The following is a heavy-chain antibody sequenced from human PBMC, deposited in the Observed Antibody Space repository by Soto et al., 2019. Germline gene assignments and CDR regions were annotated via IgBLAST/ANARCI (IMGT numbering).Heavy chain of an antibody. J-gene: IGHJ4*02. D-gene: IGHD5-18*01. V-gene: IGHV4-31*03. CDR2: IYYSGST. Sequence: TLALRCTVSGGSISSDGYYWSWIRQHPGKGLEWIGYIYYSGSTYYNPSLKSRVTISVDTSKNQFSLKLSSVTAADTAVYYCARDRGRGYSYGPFDYWGQGTLVTVSS. CDR3: ARDRGRGYSYGPFDY. CDR1: GGSISSDGYY.